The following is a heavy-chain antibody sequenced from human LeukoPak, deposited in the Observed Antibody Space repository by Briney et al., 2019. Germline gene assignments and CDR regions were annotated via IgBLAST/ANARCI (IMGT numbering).Heavy chain of an antibody. D-gene: IGHD3-16*01. CDR1: GYTFSRHG. CDR3: ARLWGGHGYSGGSLDL. V-gene: IGHV3-33*02. J-gene: IGHJ5*02. CDR2: VWFDGRNR. Sequence: GRSLRLSCAASGYTFSRHGIHWVRQAPGKGLEWWAGVWFDGRNRDYADSAKGRLTISRDNSNNTAFLQMDRLRAEDTAGYYCARLWGGHGYSGGSLDLWGQGTLVTVSS.